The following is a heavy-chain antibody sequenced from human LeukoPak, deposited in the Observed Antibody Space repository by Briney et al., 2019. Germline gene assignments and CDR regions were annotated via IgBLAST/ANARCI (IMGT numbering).Heavy chain of an antibody. Sequence: SETLSLTCAVSGGSISSGGYSWSWIRQPPGKGLEWIGYIYHSGSTYYNPSLKSRVTISVDTSKNQFSLKLSSVTAADTAVYYCARGGPPDAFDIWGQGTMVTVSS. J-gene: IGHJ3*02. CDR3: ARGGPPDAFDI. V-gene: IGHV4-30-2*01. CDR2: IYHSGST. CDR1: GGSISSGGYS.